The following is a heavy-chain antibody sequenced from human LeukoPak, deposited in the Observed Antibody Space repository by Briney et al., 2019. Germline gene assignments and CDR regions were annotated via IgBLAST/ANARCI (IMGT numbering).Heavy chain of an antibody. D-gene: IGHD2-21*02. CDR1: GFTFSSYG. CDR3: AKLIVVVTANLDAFDI. CDR2: ISYDGSNK. Sequence: PGRSLRLSCAASGFTFSSYGMHWVRQAPGKGLEWVAVISYDGSNKYYADSVKGRFTISRDNSKNTLYLQMNSLRAEDTAVYYCAKLIVVVTANLDAFDIWGQGTMVTVSS. V-gene: IGHV3-30*18. J-gene: IGHJ3*02.